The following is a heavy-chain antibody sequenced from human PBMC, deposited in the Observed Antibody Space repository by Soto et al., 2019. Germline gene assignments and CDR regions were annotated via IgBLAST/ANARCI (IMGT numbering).Heavy chain of an antibody. V-gene: IGHV1-3*01. J-gene: IGHJ5*02. CDR1: GYTFTSYA. D-gene: IGHD3-3*01. CDR2: INAGNGNT. Sequence: GASVKVSCTASGYTFTSYAMHWVRQAPGQRLEWMGWINAGNGNTKYSQKFQGRVTITRDTSASTAYMELSSLRSEDTAVYYCAREMYYDFWSGYPGWFDPWGQGTLVTVSS. CDR3: AREMYYDFWSGYPGWFDP.